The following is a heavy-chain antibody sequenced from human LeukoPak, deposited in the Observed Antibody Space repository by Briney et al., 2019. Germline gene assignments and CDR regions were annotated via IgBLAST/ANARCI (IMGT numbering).Heavy chain of an antibody. V-gene: IGHV4-4*09. CDR1: GGSISSYY. D-gene: IGHD6-19*01. J-gene: IGHJ4*02. CDR3: ARQTSSGWFDY. CDR2: IYTSGST. Sequence: SETLSLTCTVSGGSISSYYWSWIRQPPGKGLEWIGYIYTSGSTNYNPSLKSRVTISVDTSKNQFSLKLSSVTAAHTAVYYCARQTSSGWFDYWGQGTLVTVSS.